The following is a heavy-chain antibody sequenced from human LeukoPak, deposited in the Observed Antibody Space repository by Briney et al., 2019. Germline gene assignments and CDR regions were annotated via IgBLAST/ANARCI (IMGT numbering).Heavy chain of an antibody. D-gene: IGHD3-10*01. CDR3: ARDRGIGGSGSYYIDY. J-gene: IGHJ4*02. CDR1: GFTFSSYA. Sequence: PGGSLRLSCAASGFTFSSYAMSWVRQAPGKGLEWVSAISGSGGSTYYADSVKGRFTISRDNSKNTLYLQMNSLRAEDTAVFYCARDRGIGGSGSYYIDYWGQGTLVTVSS. CDR2: ISGSGGST. V-gene: IGHV3-23*01.